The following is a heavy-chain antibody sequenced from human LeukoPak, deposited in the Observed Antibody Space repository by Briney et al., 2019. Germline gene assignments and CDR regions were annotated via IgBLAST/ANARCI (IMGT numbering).Heavy chain of an antibody. CDR1: GASISSYY. J-gene: IGHJ5*02. CDR2: IYYSGST. Sequence: SETLSLTCTVTGASISSYYWSWIRQPPGKGLDWIGYIYYSGSTNYNPSLSSRVTISVDTSKKQFSLNLSSVTAADTAVYYCARDLRRDIAVAGTDWFDPWGQGTLVTVSS. V-gene: IGHV4-59*01. D-gene: IGHD6-19*01. CDR3: ARDLRRDIAVAGTDWFDP.